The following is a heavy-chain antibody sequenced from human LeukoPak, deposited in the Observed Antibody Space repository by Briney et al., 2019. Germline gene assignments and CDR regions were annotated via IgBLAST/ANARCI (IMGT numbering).Heavy chain of an antibody. CDR2: IYHSGST. D-gene: IGHD5-18*01. CDR1: GYSISSGYY. Sequence: SETLSLICTVSGYSISSGYYWGWIRQPPGKGLEWIGSIYHSGSTYYNPSLKSRVTISVDTSKNQFSLKLSSVTAADTAVYYCAREKRWWIQLTYAVYYMDVWGKGATVTVSS. J-gene: IGHJ6*03. CDR3: AREKRWWIQLTYAVYYMDV. V-gene: IGHV4-38-2*02.